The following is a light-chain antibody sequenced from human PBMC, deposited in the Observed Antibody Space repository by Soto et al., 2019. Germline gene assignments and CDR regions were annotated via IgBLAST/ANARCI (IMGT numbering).Light chain of an antibody. V-gene: IGLV2-14*01. J-gene: IGLJ1*01. CDR2: EVS. CDR1: SSDVGGYDY. CDR3: SSYSLSTAYL. Sequence: QSVLSSPASESGSPGQSITISCTGTSSDVGGYDYVSWYQIHPGKAPKLMVFEVSNRPSGVSYRFSGSKSGNTASLTISGLQAEDEADYFCSSYSLSTAYLFATGTKVTVL.